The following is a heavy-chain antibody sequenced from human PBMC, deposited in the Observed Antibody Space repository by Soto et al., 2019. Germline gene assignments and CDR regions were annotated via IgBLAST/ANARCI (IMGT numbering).Heavy chain of an antibody. D-gene: IGHD4-17*01. CDR2: IYYIGGP. J-gene: IGHJ6*01. CDR1: VDSFSSGDYY. V-gene: IGHV4-30-4*01. CDR3: ARDPHQAYGDSSYYYALDA. Sequence: AAEILCPAWSESVDSFSSGDYYWSWSRQPPGKGLEWIGYIYYIGGPYYNPSLQSRVTISMDKSKNQVSLNLTSVTAADTAVYFCARDPHQAYGDSSYYYALDALGPGLTVTVSS.